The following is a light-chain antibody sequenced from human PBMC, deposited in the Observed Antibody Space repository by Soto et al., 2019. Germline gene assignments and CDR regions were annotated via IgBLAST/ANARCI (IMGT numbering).Light chain of an antibody. CDR1: SSNIGNNY. Sequence: QSVLTQPPSGSADPGQTVTISCSGSSSNIGNNYVSWYQQLPGSAPKLLIYENNKRPSGIPDRFSGSKSGTSATLGITGLQTGDEADYYCGTWDSSLSAWVFGGGTQLTVL. J-gene: IGLJ3*02. CDR2: ENN. V-gene: IGLV1-51*02. CDR3: GTWDSSLSAWV.